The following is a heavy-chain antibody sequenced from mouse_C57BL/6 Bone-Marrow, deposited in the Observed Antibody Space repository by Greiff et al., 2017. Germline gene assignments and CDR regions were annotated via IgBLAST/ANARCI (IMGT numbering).Heavy chain of an antibody. CDR1: GFTFSSYG. CDR2: ISSGGSYT. Sequence: EVKLMESGGDLVKPGGSLKLSCAASGFTFSSYGMSWVRQTPDKRLEWVATISSGGSYTYYPDSVNGRFTISRDNAKNTLYLQMSSLKSEDTAMYYCARHDYGTWFAYWGQGTLVTVSA. V-gene: IGHV5-6*01. CDR3: ARHDYGTWFAY. J-gene: IGHJ3*01. D-gene: IGHD1-1*01.